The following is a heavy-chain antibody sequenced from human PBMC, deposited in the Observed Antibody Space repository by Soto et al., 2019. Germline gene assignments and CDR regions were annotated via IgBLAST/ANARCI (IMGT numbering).Heavy chain of an antibody. CDR3: ARDRDDYGSGNYYNRIDF. CDR2: IIPIFGTP. CDR1: GGIFSTYA. Sequence: QVQLVQSGAEVKKPGSSVKVSCEASGGIFSTYAISWLRQAPGQGLEWMGGIIPIFGTPNYAQRFQGRVTITADESTSTAYMELSRLRSEDTAVYYCARDRDDYGSGNYYNRIDFWGQGTLATVSS. J-gene: IGHJ4*02. V-gene: IGHV1-69*01. D-gene: IGHD3-10*01.